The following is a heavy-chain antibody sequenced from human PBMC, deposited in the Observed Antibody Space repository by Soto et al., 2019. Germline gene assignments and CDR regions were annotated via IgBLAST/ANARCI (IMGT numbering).Heavy chain of an antibody. Sequence: ASVKISCKASGYTFTGYYMHWVRQAPGQGLEWMGWINPNSGGTNYAQKFQGRVTMTRDTSISTAYMELSRLRSDDTAVYYCARTYYYDSSGYYDWFDPWGKGTLVTVSS. CDR3: ARTYYYDSSGYYDWFDP. V-gene: IGHV1-2*02. CDR1: GYTFTGYY. CDR2: INPNSGGT. D-gene: IGHD3-22*01. J-gene: IGHJ5*02.